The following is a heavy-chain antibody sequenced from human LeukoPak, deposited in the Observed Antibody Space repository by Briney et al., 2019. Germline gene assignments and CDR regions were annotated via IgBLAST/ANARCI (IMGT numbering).Heavy chain of an antibody. CDR1: GFTFSSYG. V-gene: IGHV3-33*01. CDR3: ARDLNYDSSGYYSLPGIFDY. D-gene: IGHD3-22*01. Sequence: PGRSLRLSCAASGFTFSSYGMHWVRQAPGKGLEWVAVIWYDGSNKYYADSVKGRFTISRDNSKNTLYLQMNSLRDEDTAVYYCARDLNYDSSGYYSLPGIFDYWGQGTLVTVSS. J-gene: IGHJ4*02. CDR2: IWYDGSNK.